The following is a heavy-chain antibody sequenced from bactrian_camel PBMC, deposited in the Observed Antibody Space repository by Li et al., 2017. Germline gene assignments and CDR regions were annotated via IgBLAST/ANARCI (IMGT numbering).Heavy chain of an antibody. J-gene: IGHJ4*01. Sequence: HVQLVESGGGLVQPGGSLTLSCAASGFTYGTYHMSWVRQALGKGPEWVSTAYSDNSGTYYAASVKGRFTISRDNAENTLYLQMNSLKIEDTAVYYCALGASCSDSWLTNVNFWGQGTQVTVS. CDR2: AYSDNSGT. D-gene: IGHD1*01. CDR1: GFTYGTYH. CDR3: ALGASCSDSWLTNVNF. V-gene: IGHV3-2*01.